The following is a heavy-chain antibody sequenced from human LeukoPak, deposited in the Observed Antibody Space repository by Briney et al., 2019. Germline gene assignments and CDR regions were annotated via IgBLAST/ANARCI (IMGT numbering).Heavy chain of an antibody. J-gene: IGHJ4*02. CDR3: ARDLPTYYYPEGNWDYFDY. V-gene: IGHV1-46*01. Sequence: AAVKVSCKASGYTFTSYYMHWVRQAPVQGLEWMGIINPSGGSTSYAQKFQGRVTMTRDMSTSTVYMELSSLRSEDTAVYYCARDLPTYYYPEGNWDYFDYWGQGTLVTVSS. D-gene: IGHD3-10*01. CDR2: INPSGGST. CDR1: GYTFTSYY.